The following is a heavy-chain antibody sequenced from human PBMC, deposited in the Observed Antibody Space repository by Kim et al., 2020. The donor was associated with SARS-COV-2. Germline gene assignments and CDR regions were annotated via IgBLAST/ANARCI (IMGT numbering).Heavy chain of an antibody. CDR1: GGSISSFY. D-gene: IGHD1-26*01. CDR3: AAGVHTWTSAHDAFDI. Sequence: SETLSLTCTVSGGSISSFYWSWIRQTPGKGLEWIGYIIYSGHTNYNPSLKSRVTMAVDTSKNQFSLNVTSVTAADTARYFGAAGVHTWTSAHDAFDIWG. V-gene: IGHV4-59*13. J-gene: IGHJ3*02. CDR2: IIYSGHT.